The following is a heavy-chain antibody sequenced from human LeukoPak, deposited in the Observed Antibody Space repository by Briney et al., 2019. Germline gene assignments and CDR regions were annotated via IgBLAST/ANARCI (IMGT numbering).Heavy chain of an antibody. D-gene: IGHD6-13*01. V-gene: IGHV5-51*01. J-gene: IGHJ4*02. CDR2: IYPGDSDT. CDR3: ARRYSSSWYFLDY. CDR1: GSSFTSYW. Sequence: GESLKISCKGSGSSFTSYWIGWVRQMPGKGLEWMGIIYPGDSDTRYSPPFQGQVTISADKSISTAYLQWSSLKASDTAMYYCARRYSSSWYFLDYWGQGTLVTVSS.